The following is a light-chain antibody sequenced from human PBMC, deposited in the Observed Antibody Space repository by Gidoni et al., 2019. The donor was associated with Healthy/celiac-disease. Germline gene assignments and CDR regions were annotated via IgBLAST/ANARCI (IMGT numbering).Light chain of an antibody. CDR2: GNS. J-gene: IGLJ1*01. Sequence: QSVLTQPPSVSGAPRQRVTLSCTGSSSNIGAGYDVHWYQQLPGTAPKLLIYGNSHRPSGVPDRFSGSKSGTSASLAITGLQAEDEADYYCQSYDSSLSGYVFGTGTKVTVL. V-gene: IGLV1-40*01. CDR1: SSNIGAGYD. CDR3: QSYDSSLSGYV.